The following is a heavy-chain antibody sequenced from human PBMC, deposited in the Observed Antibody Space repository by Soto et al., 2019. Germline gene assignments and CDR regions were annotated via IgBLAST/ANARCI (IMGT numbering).Heavy chain of an antibody. J-gene: IGHJ4*02. CDR2: ISGSGDST. CDR1: GFRFIDYD. CDR3: AKVNLCRGCYTLDAG. V-gene: IGHV3-23*01. D-gene: IGHD2-15*01. Sequence: EVQLLESGGGLVRSGGSLRLSCAASGFRFIDYDLNWVRQAPGRGLDWVSGISGSGDSTYYADSVKGRFTISRDNPNNLLHLQMNSLRGEDTGASYWAKVNLCRGCYTLDAGWGPGTLVTVSS.